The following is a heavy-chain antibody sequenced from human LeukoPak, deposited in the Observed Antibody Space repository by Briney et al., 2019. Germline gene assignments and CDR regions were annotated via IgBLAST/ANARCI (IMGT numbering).Heavy chain of an antibody. CDR2: ISYDGSNK. D-gene: IGHD1-26*01. J-gene: IGHJ4*02. CDR3: ARDYLVGASFDY. Sequence: GGSLRLSCAASGFNFSSYGMHWVRQAPGKGLEGVAVISYDGSNKYYADSVKRRFTISRDNSKNTLYLQMNSLRAEDTAVYYCARDYLVGASFDYWGQGTLVTVSS. CDR1: GFNFSSYG. V-gene: IGHV3-30*19.